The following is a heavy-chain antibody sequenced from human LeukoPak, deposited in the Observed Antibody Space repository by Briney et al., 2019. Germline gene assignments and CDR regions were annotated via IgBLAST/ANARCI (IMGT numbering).Heavy chain of an antibody. V-gene: IGHV1-18*01. D-gene: IGHD2-15*01. CDR1: GYTFTSYG. CDR2: ISAYNGNT. J-gene: IGHJ4*02. CDR3: ARDSPYFRRLPPRQLLPFDN. Sequence: GASVKVSCKASGYTFTSYGISWVRQAPGQGLEWMGWISAYNGNTNYAQKLQGRVTMTTDTSTCTAYMELRSLRSDDTAVYYCARDSPYFRRLPPRQLLPFDNWGQGTLVTVSS.